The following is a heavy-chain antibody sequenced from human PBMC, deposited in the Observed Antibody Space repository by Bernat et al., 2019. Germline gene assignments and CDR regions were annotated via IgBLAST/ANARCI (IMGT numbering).Heavy chain of an antibody. CDR3: AVGLSGYPFDP. Sequence: QVQLQESGPGLVKPSQTLSLTCTVSGGSISSGDYYWSWIRQPPGKGLEWIGYIYYSGSTYYHPSRKSRVTISVDTSKNQFSLKLGSVTAADTAVYYCAVGLSGYPFDPWGQGTLVTVSS. J-gene: IGHJ5*02. D-gene: IGHD3-9*01. CDR2: IYYSGST. CDR1: GGSISSGDYY. V-gene: IGHV4-30-4*01.